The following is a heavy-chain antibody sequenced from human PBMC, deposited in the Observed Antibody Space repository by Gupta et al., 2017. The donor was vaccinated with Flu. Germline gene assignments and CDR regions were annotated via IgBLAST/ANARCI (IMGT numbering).Heavy chain of an antibody. Sequence: QMQLVQSAAEVKQPGASVKVSCKASGYTFTGHYIHWVRQAPGQGPEWMGMINPSGGATSSEQKCQGRVTMTSDTYTSTVYMDLSSLTYEDKAVYFCTWGSGTQRTGKCALDVWGQGTTVTVSS. D-gene: IGHD3-10*01. CDR3: TWGSGTQRTGKCALDV. J-gene: IGHJ6*02. CDR1: GYTFTGHY. CDR2: INPSGGAT. V-gene: IGHV1-46*03.